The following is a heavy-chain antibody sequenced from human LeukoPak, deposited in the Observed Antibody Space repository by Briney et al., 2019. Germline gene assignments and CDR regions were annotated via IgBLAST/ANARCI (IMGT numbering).Heavy chain of an antibody. Sequence: GGSLRLSCAASGFTFNSYPMNWVRQAPGKGLEWVSVISGSGGATFYGDSVQGRFTISRDNSRDTLYLQMNSLTAEDTALYYCGKYLQTTVGANGYWGRGTLVTVSS. D-gene: IGHD1-26*01. CDR3: GKYLQTTVGANGY. CDR1: GFTFNSYP. CDR2: ISGSGGAT. J-gene: IGHJ4*02. V-gene: IGHV3-23*01.